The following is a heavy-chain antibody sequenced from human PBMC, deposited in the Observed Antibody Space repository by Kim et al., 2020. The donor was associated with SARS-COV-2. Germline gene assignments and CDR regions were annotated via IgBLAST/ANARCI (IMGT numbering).Heavy chain of an antibody. CDR1: GFTFTNYF. CDR3: ARGTNDYGWGLGY. CDR2: INPVGGST. D-gene: IGHD3-16*01. J-gene: IGHJ4*02. Sequence: ASVKVSCKASGFTFTNYFIHWVRQAPGQGLEWLGIINPVGGSTFYAQSLQGRVTMARDTSTNTVYMELSSLRSEDTAVYYCARGTNDYGWGLGYWGQGTL. V-gene: IGHV1-46*04.